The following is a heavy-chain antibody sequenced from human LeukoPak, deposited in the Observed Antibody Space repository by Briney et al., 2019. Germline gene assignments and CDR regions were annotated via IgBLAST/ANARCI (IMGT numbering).Heavy chain of an antibody. V-gene: IGHV3-23*01. Sequence: GESLTRSCAVSGFTFKNYAMSWVRQPPGRGLEWVSSVNVGGSRTNYADSIKGRFTISRDHSKNTLYLQMNGLRAHDPAIYYFAKGSIVPPVWGQGTLVTVSS. CDR2: VNVGGSRT. CDR1: GFTFKNYA. CDR3: AKGSIVPPV. J-gene: IGHJ4*02. D-gene: IGHD2/OR15-2a*01.